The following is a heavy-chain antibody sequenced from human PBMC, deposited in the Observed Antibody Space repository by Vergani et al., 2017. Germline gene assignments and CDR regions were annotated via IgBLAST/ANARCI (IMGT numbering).Heavy chain of an antibody. CDR3: ARILEDCSSTSCYHWFDP. D-gene: IGHD2-2*01. J-gene: IGHJ5*02. V-gene: IGHV3-48*04. Sequence: EVQLLESGGGLVQPGGSLRLSCAASGFIFSSYAMSWIRQAPGKGLEWVSYISSSGSTIYYADSVKGRFTISRDNAKNSLYLQMNSLRAEDTAVYYCARILEDCSSTSCYHWFDPWGQGTLVTVSS. CDR2: ISSSGSTI. CDR1: GFIFSSYA.